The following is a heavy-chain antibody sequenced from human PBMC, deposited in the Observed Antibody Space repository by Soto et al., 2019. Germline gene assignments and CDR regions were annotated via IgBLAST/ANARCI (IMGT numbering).Heavy chain of an antibody. V-gene: IGHV4-39*01. CDR1: GDSIDSHGSH. CDR3: ARHRSCNTAFDFEH. D-gene: IGHD2-15*01. CDR2: VAYTGTT. J-gene: IGHJ4*02. Sequence: QLQLRESGPGLERPSETLSLSCFVSGDSIDSHGSHWSWIRQSPGKGLEWIGTVAYTGTTQYPPHIRSGVTVPADKSKNQYSWKLTSVPAAETAVYYCARHRSCNTAFDFEHWGQVTLVTFSS.